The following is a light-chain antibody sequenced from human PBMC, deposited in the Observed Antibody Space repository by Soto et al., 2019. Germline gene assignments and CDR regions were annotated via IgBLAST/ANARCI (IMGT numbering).Light chain of an antibody. Sequence: SYDLTQPPSVSVSPGQTARITCSGDELSKQYSFWYQQKPGQAPVLVIYKDTERASGIPERFSGSSSGTTVTLTISGVRAEDEATYYCQSSDDTGDYYLFGTGTRSPS. CDR3: QSSDDTGDYYL. J-gene: IGLJ1*01. CDR1: ELSKQY. CDR2: KDT. V-gene: IGLV3-25*02.